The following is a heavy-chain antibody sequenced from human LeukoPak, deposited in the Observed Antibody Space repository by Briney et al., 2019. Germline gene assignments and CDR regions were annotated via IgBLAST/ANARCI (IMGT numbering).Heavy chain of an antibody. CDR2: INPNSGGT. V-gene: IGHV1-2*02. D-gene: IGHD3-10*01. CDR3: ARDRITMVRGVTSTSDY. CDR1: GYTFTGYY. J-gene: IGHJ4*02. Sequence: ASVNVSCKASGYTFTGYYMHWVRQAPGQGLEWMGWINPNSGGTNYAQKFQGRVTMTRDTSISTAYMELSRLRSDDTAVYYCARDRITMVRGVTSTSDYWGQGTLVTVSS.